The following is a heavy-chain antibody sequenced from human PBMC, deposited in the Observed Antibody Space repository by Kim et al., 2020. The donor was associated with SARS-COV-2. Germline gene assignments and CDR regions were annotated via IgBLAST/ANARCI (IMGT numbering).Heavy chain of an antibody. CDR1: GDTFTSYA. CDR3: ARVISPYYYGSGSYLYPGSYYFDY. D-gene: IGHD3-10*01. V-gene: IGHV7-4-1*02. Sequence: ASVKVSCKASGDTFTSYAMNWVRQAPGQGLEWMGWINTNTGNPTYAQGFTGRFVFSLDTSVSTAYLQISSLKAEDTAVYYCARVISPYYYGSGSYLYPGSYYFDYWGQGTLVTVSS. J-gene: IGHJ4*02. CDR2: INTNTGNP.